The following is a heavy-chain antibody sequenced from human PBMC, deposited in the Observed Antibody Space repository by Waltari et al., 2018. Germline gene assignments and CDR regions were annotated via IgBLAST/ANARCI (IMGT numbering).Heavy chain of an antibody. CDR3: ARSLYVFKAAAGMFDY. V-gene: IGHV4-39*01. D-gene: IGHD6-13*01. J-gene: IGHJ4*02. Sequence: QLQLQESGSGLVKPSGTLSLTCTVSDDSLSRGDYYWGWIRQPPGQGLGWIGSIYYSGTTACNPALMSRVTMSVDTSKKQFSLKLSSVTAADTAVYYCARSLYVFKAAAGMFDYWGQGTLVTVSS. CDR1: DDSLSRGDYY. CDR2: IYYSGTT.